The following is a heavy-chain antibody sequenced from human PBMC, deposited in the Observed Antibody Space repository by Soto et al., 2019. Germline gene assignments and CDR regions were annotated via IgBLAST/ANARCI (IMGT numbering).Heavy chain of an antibody. D-gene: IGHD6-19*01. CDR1: GFTFSNFA. Sequence: EVQLLESGGALVQPGGSLRLSCAASGFTFSNFAMSWVRQAPGKGLEWVSAISGSGTSTYDADSVKGRFSISRDNSKNTLYFQMNSLRAEDTVVYYCAKDRKSGSGWYLDYWGQGTLVTVSS. CDR2: ISGSGTST. J-gene: IGHJ4*02. CDR3: AKDRKSGSGWYLDY. V-gene: IGHV3-23*01.